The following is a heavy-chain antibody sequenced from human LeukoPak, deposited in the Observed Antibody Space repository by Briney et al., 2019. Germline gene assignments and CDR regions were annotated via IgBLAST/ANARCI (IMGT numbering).Heavy chain of an antibody. CDR1: GFTFSSYA. Sequence: GGSLRLSCAASGFTFSSYAMSWVRQAPGRGLEWVLAISASGGNTYYVDSVKGRFTISRDNSKNTLYLQMNSLRAEDTAVYYCAKGFIQTTFDYWGQGTLVTVSS. CDR3: AKGFIQTTFDY. CDR2: ISASGGNT. J-gene: IGHJ4*02. V-gene: IGHV3-23*01. D-gene: IGHD1-14*01.